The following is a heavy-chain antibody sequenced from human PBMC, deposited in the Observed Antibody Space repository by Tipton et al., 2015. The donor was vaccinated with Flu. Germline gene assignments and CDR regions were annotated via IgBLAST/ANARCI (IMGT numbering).Heavy chain of an antibody. V-gene: IGHV4-34*01. Sequence: GLVKPSETLSLTCAVYVGSFSGYYWSWIRQPPGKGLEWIGNIHRSGTTYYNPSLKSRVTISMDASKSQFTLRLSSVTAADTALYYCARRDYSNYVSEPKNWFDPWGQGTLVTVSS. J-gene: IGHJ5*02. D-gene: IGHD4-11*01. CDR2: IHRSGTT. CDR1: VGSFSGYY. CDR3: ARRDYSNYVSEPKNWFDP.